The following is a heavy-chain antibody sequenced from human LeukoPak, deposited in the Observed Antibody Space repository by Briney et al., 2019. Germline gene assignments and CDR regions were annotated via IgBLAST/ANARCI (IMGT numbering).Heavy chain of an antibody. Sequence: GGSLRLXCAASGFTFSSYSMNWVRQAPGKELEWVSYISSSSSTIYYADSVKGRFTISRDNAKNSLYLQMNSLRAEDTAVYYCAENSSGFDYWGQGTLVTVSS. V-gene: IGHV3-48*01. CDR1: GFTFSSYS. J-gene: IGHJ4*02. CDR3: AENSSGFDY. D-gene: IGHD6-19*01. CDR2: ISSSSSTI.